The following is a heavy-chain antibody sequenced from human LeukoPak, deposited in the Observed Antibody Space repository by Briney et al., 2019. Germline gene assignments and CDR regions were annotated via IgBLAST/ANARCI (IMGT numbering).Heavy chain of an antibody. CDR2: IYHSGST. CDR1: GGSLCGYY. D-gene: IGHD2-15*01. J-gene: IGHJ5*02. V-gene: IGHV4-34*01. CDR3: ARRVGVGLSHIVVVVSAHSPFTS. Sequence: SQTLSLTCAVYGGSLCGYYWSWLPHPPGRGVEWIGEIYHSGSTNYNPSTKSRLTISVDTSKNQCSLSLTSVTAADTATYYCARRVGVGLSHIVVVVSAHSPFTSWGEGALVTVSS.